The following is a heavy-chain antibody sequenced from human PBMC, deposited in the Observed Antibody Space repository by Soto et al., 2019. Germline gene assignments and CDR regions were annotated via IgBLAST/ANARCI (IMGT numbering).Heavy chain of an antibody. CDR2: VNHGGSA. J-gene: IGHJ6*02. CDR1: VGSFSGYY. Sequence: PSETLSLTCAVYVGSFSGYYWSWIRQPPGMGLEWIGEVNHGGSAKYSPSLKSRLTISVDTSKNQFSLKLTSVTAADTAVYYCARGGLDTAIVSEYYYYGMDVWGQGATVTVSS. V-gene: IGHV4-34*01. D-gene: IGHD5-18*01. CDR3: ARGGLDTAIVSEYYYYGMDV.